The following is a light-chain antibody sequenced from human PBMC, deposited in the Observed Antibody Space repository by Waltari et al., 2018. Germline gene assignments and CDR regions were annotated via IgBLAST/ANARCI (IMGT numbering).Light chain of an antibody. CDR1: QSVGSSS. J-gene: IGKJ1*01. CDR2: RAS. Sequence: EIVLTQTPGTASLSPGERVTLSCRASQSVGSSSLAWCQQKPGQQPSLVIYRASSRATGIPDRFSGSGSGTDFSLTISRLEPEDFAVYYCQQHGTLPATFGQGTKVEIK. V-gene: IGKV3-20*01. CDR3: QQHGTLPAT.